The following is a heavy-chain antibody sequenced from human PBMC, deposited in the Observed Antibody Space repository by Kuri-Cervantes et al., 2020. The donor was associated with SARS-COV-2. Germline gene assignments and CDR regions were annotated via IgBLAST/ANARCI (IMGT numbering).Heavy chain of an antibody. CDR3: ARIVRAQLLYGDAFDI. CDR2: ICHSGST. J-gene: IGHJ3*02. V-gene: IGHV4-38-2*02. Sequence: SETLSLTCTVSGYSISSGYYWGWIRQPPGQGLEWIGSICHSGSTYYNPSLKSRVTISVDTSKNQFSLKLSSVTAADTAVYYCARIVRAQLLYGDAFDIWGQGTMVTVSS. CDR1: GYSISSGYY. D-gene: IGHD2-2*02.